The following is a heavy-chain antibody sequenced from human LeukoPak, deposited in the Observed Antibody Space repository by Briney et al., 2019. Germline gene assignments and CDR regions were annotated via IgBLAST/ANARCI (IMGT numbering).Heavy chain of an antibody. CDR1: GYTFTGYY. Sequence: GASVKVSCMASGYTFTGYYMHWVRQAPGQGLEWMGWINPNSGGTNYAQKFQGRVTMTRDTSISTAYMELSRLTSEDMAVYYCARGPRRNWFDPWGQGTLVTVSS. J-gene: IGHJ5*02. CDR3: ARGPRRNWFDP. CDR2: INPNSGGT. V-gene: IGHV1-2*02.